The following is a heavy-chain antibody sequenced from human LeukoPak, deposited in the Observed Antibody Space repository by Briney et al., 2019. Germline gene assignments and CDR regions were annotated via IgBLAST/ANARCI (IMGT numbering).Heavy chain of an antibody. J-gene: IGHJ1*01. D-gene: IGHD6-13*01. CDR1: GYIFTSYH. CDR2: INPSGGGA. V-gene: IGHV1-46*04. Sequence: ASVTVSCKASGYIFTSYHMLWVRQAPGQGLEWMGIINPSGGGARYAQKLQGRITITRDTSTSTVYMELSSLRRDDTAVYYCAREAVAGTGADWGPGTLVTVSS. CDR3: AREAVAGTGAD.